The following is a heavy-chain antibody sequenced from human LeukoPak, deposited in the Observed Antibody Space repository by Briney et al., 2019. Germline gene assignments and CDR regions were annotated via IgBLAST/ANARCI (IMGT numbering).Heavy chain of an antibody. CDR3: ARRIAAPRNPLGYWFDP. Sequence: GESLKISCKGSGYSFTSYWIGWVRQMPGKGLELMGIIYPGDSDTRYSPSFQGQATNSADKSISTAYLQWSSLKASDTAMYYCARRIAAPRNPLGYWFDPWGQGTLVTVSS. CDR2: IYPGDSDT. J-gene: IGHJ5*02. D-gene: IGHD6-6*01. V-gene: IGHV5-51*01. CDR1: GYSFTSYW.